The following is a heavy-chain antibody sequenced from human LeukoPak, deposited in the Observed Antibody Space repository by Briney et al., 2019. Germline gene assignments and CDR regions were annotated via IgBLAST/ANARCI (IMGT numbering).Heavy chain of an antibody. V-gene: IGHV4-59*01. CDR3: ARSRTYYDFRHWFDP. CDR1: GGSISSYY. CDR2: IYYSGST. J-gene: IGHJ5*02. Sequence: SETLSLTCTVSGGSISSYYWSWIRQPPGKGLEWIGYIYYSGSTNYNPSLKSRVTISVDTSKNQFSLKLSSVTAADTAVYYCARSRTYYDFRHWFDPWGQGTLVTVSS. D-gene: IGHD3-3*01.